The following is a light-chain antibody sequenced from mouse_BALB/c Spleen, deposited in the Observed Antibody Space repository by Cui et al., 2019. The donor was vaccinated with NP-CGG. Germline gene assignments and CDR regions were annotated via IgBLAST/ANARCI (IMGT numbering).Light chain of an antibody. CDR3: ALWYSNHWV. CDR2: GTN. J-gene: IGLJ1*01. Sequence: QAVVIPELALTTSPGETVTLTCRSSTGAVTTSNYANWVQEKPDHLFTGLIGGTNNRAPGVPARFSGSLIGDKAALTITGAQTEDEAIYFCALWYSNHWVFGGGTKLTVL. CDR1: TGAVTTSNY. V-gene: IGLV1*01.